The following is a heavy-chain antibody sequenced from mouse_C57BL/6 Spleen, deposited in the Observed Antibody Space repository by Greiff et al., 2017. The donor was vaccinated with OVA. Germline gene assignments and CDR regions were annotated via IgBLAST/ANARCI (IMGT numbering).Heavy chain of an antibody. Sequence: VQLQQSGPELVKPGASVKISCKASGYTFTDYYMNWVKQSHGKSLEWIGDINPNNGGTSYNQKFKGKATLTVDKSSSTAYMELRSLTSEDSAVYYCARGELVRGYYFDYWGQGTTLTVSS. V-gene: IGHV1-26*01. CDR2: INPNNGGT. J-gene: IGHJ2*01. D-gene: IGHD2-13*01. CDR1: GYTFTDYY. CDR3: ARGELVRGYYFDY.